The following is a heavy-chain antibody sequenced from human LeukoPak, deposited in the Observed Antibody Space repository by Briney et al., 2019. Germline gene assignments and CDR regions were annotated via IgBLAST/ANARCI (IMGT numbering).Heavy chain of an antibody. CDR1: GFTFSTYA. CDR2: ISSNGGST. CDR3: ARSLYYYASGSFMDV. D-gene: IGHD3-10*01. Sequence: GGSLRLSCAASGFTFSTYAMHWVRQAPGKGLEYVSGISSNGGSTYYANSVKGRFTISRDNSKNTLYLQMGSLRAEDMAVFYCARSLYYYASGSFMDVWGKGTTVTISS. V-gene: IGHV3-64*01. J-gene: IGHJ6*03.